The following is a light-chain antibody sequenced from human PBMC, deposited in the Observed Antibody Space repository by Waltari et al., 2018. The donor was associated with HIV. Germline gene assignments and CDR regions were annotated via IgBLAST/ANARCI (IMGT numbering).Light chain of an antibody. V-gene: IGLV1-51*01. J-gene: IGLJ2*01. CDR1: SVHIRHNY. CDR2: DNN. Sequence: QSVLTQSPSVSAAPGPNVTISCSGNSVHIRHNYVSWYQQVPGTAPKLLIYDNNKLPSDTPDRFSASKSGTSATLGITGLQTGDEAEYYCGTWDSNLSAWIFGGGTKLTVL. CDR3: GTWDSNLSAWI.